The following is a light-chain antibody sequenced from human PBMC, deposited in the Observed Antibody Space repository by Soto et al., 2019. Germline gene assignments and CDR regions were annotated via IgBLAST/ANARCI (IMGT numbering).Light chain of an antibody. CDR3: QQCASQSYT. CDR2: AAS. J-gene: IGKJ2*01. V-gene: IGKV1-5*01. Sequence: DIQMTRAPCIVSTSKRPLLSITFRASQSISSWFAWYQQKPGKAPKLLIYAASSLQSGVPSRFSGSGSGTEFTLTISSLQPDDFATYDCQQCASQSYTFGHGTKVEIK. CDR1: QSISSW.